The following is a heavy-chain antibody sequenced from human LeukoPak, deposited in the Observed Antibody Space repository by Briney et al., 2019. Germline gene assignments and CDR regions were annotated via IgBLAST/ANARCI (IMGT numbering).Heavy chain of an antibody. Sequence: GGSLRLSCAASGFTFSSYAMSWVRQAPGKGLEWVSAISGSGGSTYYADSVKGRFTISRDNFKNTLYLQMNSLRAEDTAVYYCARGSGYRYGSSSDYWGQGTLVTVSS. J-gene: IGHJ4*02. D-gene: IGHD5-18*01. CDR3: ARGSGYRYGSSSDY. V-gene: IGHV3-23*01. CDR2: ISGSGGST. CDR1: GFTFSSYA.